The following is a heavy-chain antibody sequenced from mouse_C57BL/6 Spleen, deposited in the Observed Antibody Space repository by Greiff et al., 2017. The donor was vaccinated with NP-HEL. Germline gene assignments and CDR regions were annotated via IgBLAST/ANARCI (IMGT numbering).Heavy chain of an antibody. Sequence: VKVEESGPGLVAPSQSLSITCTVSGFSLTSYAISWVRQPPGKGLEWLGVIWTGGGTNYNSALKSRLSISKDNSKSQVFLKMNSLQTDDTARYYCARRVLYYGSSYFDYWGQGTTLTVSS. D-gene: IGHD1-1*01. CDR2: IWTGGGT. CDR1: GFSLTSYA. J-gene: IGHJ2*01. V-gene: IGHV2-9-1*01. CDR3: ARRVLYYGSSYFDY.